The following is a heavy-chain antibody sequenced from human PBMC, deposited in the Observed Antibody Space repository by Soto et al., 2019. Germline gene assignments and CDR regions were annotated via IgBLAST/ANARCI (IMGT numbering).Heavy chain of an antibody. V-gene: IGHV3-48*01. J-gene: IGHJ4*02. CDR2: ISSSSSTI. CDR1: GFTFSSYS. CDR3: ARDLYDSSGY. Sequence: PGGSLRLSCAASGFTFSSYSMNWVRQAPGKGLEWVSYISSSSSTIYYADSVKGRFTISRDNAKNSLYLQMNSLRAEDTAVYYCARDLYDSSGYWCQGTLVTVSS. D-gene: IGHD3-22*01.